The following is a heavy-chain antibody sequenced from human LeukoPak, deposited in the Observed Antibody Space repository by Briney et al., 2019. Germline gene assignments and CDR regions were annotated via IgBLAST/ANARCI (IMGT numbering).Heavy chain of an antibody. CDR2: ISDDGSDE. V-gene: IGHV3-30*03. D-gene: IGHD3-16*02. Sequence: GGSLRLSCAASGFTFSSYGMHWVRQAPGKGLEWVAVISDDGSDEYYGDSGKGRFAISRDNSRNIVYLQMNNLRPDDTAVHYCARQLSGTRWYFDVWGRGTLVTVSS. CDR3: ARQLSGTRWYFDV. J-gene: IGHJ2*01. CDR1: GFTFSSYG.